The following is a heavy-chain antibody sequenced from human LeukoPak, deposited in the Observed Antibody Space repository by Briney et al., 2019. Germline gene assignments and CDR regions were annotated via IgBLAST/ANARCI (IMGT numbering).Heavy chain of an antibody. CDR2: IYGGDAA. D-gene: IGHD6-13*01. J-gene: IGHJ4*02. Sequence: GGSLRLSCAASGINVSSNYMTWIRQAPGKGLEWVSLIYGGDAAYYAECVRGRFMISRDNLKNTLFLQMNSLRVEDTAVYYCVTSTGQQFIPYDYWGQGTHVTVSS. V-gene: IGHV3-66*02. CDR3: VTSTGQQFIPYDY. CDR1: GINVSSNY.